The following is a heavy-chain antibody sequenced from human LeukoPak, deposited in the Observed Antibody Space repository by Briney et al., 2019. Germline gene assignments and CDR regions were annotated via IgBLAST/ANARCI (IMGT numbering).Heavy chain of an antibody. J-gene: IGHJ6*02. CDR2: ISAYNGNT. CDR1: GYTFTSYG. CDR3: ATTRWEWEPRDYYYYGMDV. D-gene: IGHD1-26*01. Sequence: GASVKVSCKASGYTFTSYGISWVRQAPGQGLEWMGWISAYNGNTNYAQKLQGRVTMTTDTSTSTAYMELRSLRSDDTAVYYCATTRWEWEPRDYYYYGMDVWGQGTTVTVSS. V-gene: IGHV1-18*01.